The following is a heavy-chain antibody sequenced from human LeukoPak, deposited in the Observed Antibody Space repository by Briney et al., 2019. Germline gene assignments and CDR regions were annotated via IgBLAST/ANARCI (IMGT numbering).Heavy chain of an antibody. D-gene: IGHD6-13*01. CDR3: ARYNSSSWSQSLDY. CDR2: INHSGST. CDR1: GGSFSGYY. V-gene: IGHV4-34*01. J-gene: IGHJ4*02. Sequence: SETLSLTCAVYGGSFSGYYWSWIRRPPGKGLEWIGEINHSGSTNYNPSLKSRVTISVDTSKNQFSLKLSSVTAADTAVYYCARYNSSSWSQSLDYWGQGTLVTVSS.